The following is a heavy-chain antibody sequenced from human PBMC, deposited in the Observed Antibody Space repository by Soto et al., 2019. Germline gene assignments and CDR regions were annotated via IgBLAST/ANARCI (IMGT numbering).Heavy chain of an antibody. CDR2: IVGRGTSS. J-gene: IGHJ4*02. D-gene: IGHD3-22*01. CDR3: AKSRYADSSGDYYDF. Sequence: PXGSLRLSCAAAGVTFSNYAMSWIRQAPGKGLGWVSGIVGRGTSSYYADSVKGRFAISRDNSYKTLFLQLHSLRAEDTAVYYCAKSRYADSSGDYYDFWGQGTRVTVSS. V-gene: IGHV3-23*01. CDR1: GVTFSNYA.